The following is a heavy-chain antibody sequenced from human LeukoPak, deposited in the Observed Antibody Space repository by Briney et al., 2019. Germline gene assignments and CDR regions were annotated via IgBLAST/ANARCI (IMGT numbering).Heavy chain of an antibody. J-gene: IGHJ4*02. V-gene: IGHV3-7*01. CDR2: IKQDGSEK. Sequence: GGSLRLSCAASGFTFSSYWMSGVRQAPGKGLEWVANIKQDGSEKYYVDSVKGRFTISRDNAKNSLYLQMNSLRAEDTAVYYCARGIYNVDTSFDYWGQGTLVTVSS. CDR1: GFTFSSYW. D-gene: IGHD5-18*01. CDR3: ARGIYNVDTSFDY.